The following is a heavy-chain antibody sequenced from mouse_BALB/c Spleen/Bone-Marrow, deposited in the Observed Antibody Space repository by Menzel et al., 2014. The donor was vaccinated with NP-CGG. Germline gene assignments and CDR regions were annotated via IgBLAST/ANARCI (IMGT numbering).Heavy chain of an antibody. J-gene: IGHJ2*01. V-gene: IGHV5-6-3*01. CDR3: ARDYDYDY. CDR1: GFTFSSYG. Sequence: EVQLVESGGGLVQPGGSLKLSCAASGFTFSSYGMSWVRQTPDKRLELVATINSNGGSTYYPDSVKGRFTISRDNAKSTLYLQMSSLKSEDTAMYYCARDYDYDYWGQGATLAVST. CDR2: INSNGGST. D-gene: IGHD2-4*01.